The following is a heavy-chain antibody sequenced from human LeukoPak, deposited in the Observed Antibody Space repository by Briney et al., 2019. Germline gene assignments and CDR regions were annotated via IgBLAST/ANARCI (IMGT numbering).Heavy chain of an antibody. J-gene: IGHJ4*02. CDR3: ASLVDLDY. CDR2: IYSGGST. CDR1: GFTVSSNY. Sequence: GSLRLSCAASGFTVSSNYMSGVRQAPGKGLEWVSVIYSGGSTYYADSVKGRFTISRDNSKNTLYLQMNSLRAEDTAVYYCASLVDLDYWGQGTLVTVSS. V-gene: IGHV3-53*01. D-gene: IGHD5-12*01.